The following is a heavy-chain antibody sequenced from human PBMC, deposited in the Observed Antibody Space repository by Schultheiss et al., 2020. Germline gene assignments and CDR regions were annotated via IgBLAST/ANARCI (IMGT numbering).Heavy chain of an antibody. J-gene: IGHJ4*02. D-gene: IGHD6-19*01. Sequence: SETLSLTCTVSGGSISSSSYYWGWIRQPPGKGLEWIGSIYYSGSTYYNPSLKSRVTISVDTSKNQFSLKLSSVTAADTAVYYCARYRYSSGCHDYWGQGTLVTVSS. CDR3: ARYRYSSGCHDY. CDR2: IYYSGST. CDR1: GGSISSSSYY. V-gene: IGHV4-39*01.